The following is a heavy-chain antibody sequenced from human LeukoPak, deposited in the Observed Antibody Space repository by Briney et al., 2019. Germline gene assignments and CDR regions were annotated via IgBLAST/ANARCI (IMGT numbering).Heavy chain of an antibody. CDR2: INHSGST. V-gene: IGHV4-34*01. CDR3: ARSELEPLLVYYYGMDV. Sequence: PSETLSLTCAVYGGSFSGYYWSWIRRPPGKGLEWLGEINHSGSTNYNPSLKSRVTISVDTSKNQFSLKLSSVTAADTAVYYCARSELEPLLVYYYGMDVWGQGTTVTVSS. CDR1: GGSFSGYY. D-gene: IGHD1-14*01. J-gene: IGHJ6*02.